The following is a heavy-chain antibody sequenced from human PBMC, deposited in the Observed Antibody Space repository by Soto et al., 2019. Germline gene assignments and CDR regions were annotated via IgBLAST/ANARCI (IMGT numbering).Heavy chain of an antibody. D-gene: IGHD2-2*01. CDR1: GGSFSGYY. CDR2: INHGGTT. V-gene: IGHV4-34*01. CDR3: ARGVYCSSTSCYWGMDV. J-gene: IGHJ6*02. Sequence: PSETLSLTCAVYGGSFSGYYWSWIRQPPGKGLEWIGEINHGGTTNYNPSLKSRVTLSVDTSKNQFSLKLSSVTAADMAVYYCARGVYCSSTSCYWGMDVWGQGTTVTVSS.